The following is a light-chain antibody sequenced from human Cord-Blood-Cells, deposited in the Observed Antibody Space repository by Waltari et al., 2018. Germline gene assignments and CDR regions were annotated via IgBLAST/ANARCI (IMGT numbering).Light chain of an antibody. CDR1: QATSRW. J-gene: IGKJ5*01. CDR3: QQANSFPIT. Sequence: DIQMTQSPSSVSASVGTRVPITCRASQATSRWLAWYQQKPGKAPKLLIYAASSLQSGVPSRFSGSGSGTEFTLTISSLQPEDFATYYCQQANSFPITFGQGTRLEIK. V-gene: IGKV1D-12*01. CDR2: AAS.